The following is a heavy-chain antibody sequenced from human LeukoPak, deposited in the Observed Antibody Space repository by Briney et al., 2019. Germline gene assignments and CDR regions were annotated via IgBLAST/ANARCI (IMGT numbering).Heavy chain of an antibody. CDR3: VRANSGWYLMYYFDY. D-gene: IGHD6-19*01. Sequence: GASVKVSCKASGFTFTSYYMHWVRQAPGQGLEWMGIINPSGGSTSYAQKFQGRVTMTRDTSTSTVYMELSSLRSEDTAVYYCVRANSGWYLMYYFDYWGQGTLVTVSS. V-gene: IGHV1-46*01. CDR2: INPSGGST. J-gene: IGHJ4*02. CDR1: GFTFTSYY.